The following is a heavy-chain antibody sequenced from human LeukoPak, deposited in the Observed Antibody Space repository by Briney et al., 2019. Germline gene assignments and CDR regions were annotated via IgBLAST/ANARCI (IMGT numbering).Heavy chain of an antibody. D-gene: IGHD3-10*01. CDR3: AREGAMVRGVMSRYYYYGMDV. CDR1: GGSISNGGYS. V-gene: IGHV4-31*03. J-gene: IGHJ6*02. CDR2: IYYSGST. Sequence: SETLSLTCTVSGGSISNGGYSWSWIRQHPGQGLEWIGYIYYSGSTYYNPSLKSRVTISVDTSKNQFSLKLSSVTAADTAVYYCAREGAMVRGVMSRYYYYGMDVWGQGTTVTVSS.